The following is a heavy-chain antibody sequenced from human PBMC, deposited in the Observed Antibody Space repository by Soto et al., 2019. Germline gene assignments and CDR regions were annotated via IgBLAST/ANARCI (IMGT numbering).Heavy chain of an antibody. V-gene: IGHV1-69*13. CDR3: ARDGSKLHNRGYFDWFPVDV. CDR1: GGTFSSYA. J-gene: IGHJ6*02. D-gene: IGHD3-9*01. Sequence: SVKVSCKASGGTFSSYAISWVRQAPGQGLEWMGGIIPIFGTANYAQKFQGRVTITADESTSTAYMELSSLRSEDTAVYYCARDGSKLHNRGYFDWFPVDVWGQGTTVTVSS. CDR2: IIPIFGTA.